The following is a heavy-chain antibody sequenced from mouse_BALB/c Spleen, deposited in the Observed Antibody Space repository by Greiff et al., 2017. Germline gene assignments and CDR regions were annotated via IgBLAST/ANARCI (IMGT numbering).Heavy chain of an antibody. J-gene: IGHJ3*01. Sequence: QVQLQQSGAELVRPGVSVKISCKGSGYTFTDYAMHWVKQSHAKSLEWIGVISTYYGDASYNQKFKGKATMTVDKSSSTAYMELARLTSEDSAIYYCARTLDGSFAYWGQGTLVTVSA. CDR2: ISTYYGDA. D-gene: IGHD2-3*01. CDR1: GYTFTDYA. V-gene: IGHV1S137*01. CDR3: ARTLDGSFAY.